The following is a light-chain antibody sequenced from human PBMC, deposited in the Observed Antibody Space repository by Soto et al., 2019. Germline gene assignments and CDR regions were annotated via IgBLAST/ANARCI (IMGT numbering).Light chain of an antibody. CDR3: QQSYNTPL. Sequence: DIQMTQSPSTLSASVGDRVTITCRASQSISSWLAWYQQKPGKAPKLLIYAASTLQSGVPSRFSGSGSGTAFTLTISSLQPEDFATYYCQQSYNTPLFGGGTKVDIK. V-gene: IGKV1-39*01. CDR1: QSISSW. CDR2: AAS. J-gene: IGKJ4*01.